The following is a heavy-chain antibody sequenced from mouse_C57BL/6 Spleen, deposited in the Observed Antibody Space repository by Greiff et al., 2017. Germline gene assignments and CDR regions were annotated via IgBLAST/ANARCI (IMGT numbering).Heavy chain of an antibody. CDR2: INPSDSDT. Sequence: QVHVKQSGAELVKPGSSVKLSCEASGYTFTSYWMHWVKQSPIQGLEWIGNINPSDSDTDYTQKFKGKATLTGDKSSSTAYLQLSSLTSEDSAVYYGARVVYDYWDWGQGPTLTVSS. CDR3: ARVVYDYWD. J-gene: IGHJ2*01. CDR1: GYTFTSYW. V-gene: IGHV1-52*01. D-gene: IGHD2-3*01.